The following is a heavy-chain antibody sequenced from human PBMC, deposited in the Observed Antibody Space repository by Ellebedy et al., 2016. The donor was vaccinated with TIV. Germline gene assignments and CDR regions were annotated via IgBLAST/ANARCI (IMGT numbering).Heavy chain of an antibody. CDR2: IISGGPT. CDR1: GFTFSSSA. CDR3: AKGGEMEGWTGLGDGWFDP. J-gene: IGHJ5*02. Sequence: GESLKISCAASGFTFSSSAMSWIRQAPGKGLEWVSSIISGGPTSYADSVQGRFTISRDNSENTLYLQMNSLRAEDTAVYYCAKGGEMEGWTGLGDGWFDPWGQGTLVTVSS. V-gene: IGHV3-23*01. D-gene: IGHD5-24*01.